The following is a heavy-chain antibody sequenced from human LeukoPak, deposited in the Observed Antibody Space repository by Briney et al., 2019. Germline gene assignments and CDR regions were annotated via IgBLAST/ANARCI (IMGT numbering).Heavy chain of an antibody. V-gene: IGHV5-51*01. Sequence: GESLKISCKGSGYSFTSYLIGWVRQMPGKGLEWMGIIYPGDSDTRYSPSFQGQVTISADRSISTAYLQWSSLKASDTAMYYCARRLDYTAFDIWGQGTMVTVSS. CDR1: GYSFTSYL. CDR3: ARRLDYTAFDI. CDR2: IYPGDSDT. J-gene: IGHJ3*02. D-gene: IGHD4-11*01.